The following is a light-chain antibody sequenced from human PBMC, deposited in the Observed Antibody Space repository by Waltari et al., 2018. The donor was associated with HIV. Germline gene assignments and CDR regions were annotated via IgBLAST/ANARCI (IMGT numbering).Light chain of an antibody. CDR3: QVWDSSSDHWV. Sequence: SNVLTQPPSVSVAPGKTARITCGGNNIESNSVHWYQQKPGQAPLLVLSYDSYRPSGMSERVSGANSGSTATLTISRVEVGDEADYYCQVWDSSSDHWVFGGGTKLTVL. V-gene: IGLV3-21*04. J-gene: IGLJ3*02. CDR1: NIESNS. CDR2: YDS.